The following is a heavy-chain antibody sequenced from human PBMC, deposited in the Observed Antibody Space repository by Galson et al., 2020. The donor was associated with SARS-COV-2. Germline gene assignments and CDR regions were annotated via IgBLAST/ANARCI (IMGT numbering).Heavy chain of an antibody. Sequence: GESLKISCAASGFTFSAYAMHWVRQAPGKGLEWVAVISYDGSNKYYADSVKGRFTISRDNSKNTLYLQMNSLRAEDTAVYYCARDSFNNDYSHDPAGIYYYDGMDVRGQGTTVTVSS. D-gene: IGHD4-4*01. CDR3: ARDSFNNDYSHDPAGIYYYDGMDV. J-gene: IGHJ6*02. CDR1: GFTFSAYA. CDR2: ISYDGSNK. V-gene: IGHV3-30-3*01.